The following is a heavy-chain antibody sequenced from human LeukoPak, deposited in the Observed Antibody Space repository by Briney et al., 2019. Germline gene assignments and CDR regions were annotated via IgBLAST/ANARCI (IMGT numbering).Heavy chain of an antibody. CDR2: ISYDGNNK. D-gene: IGHD6-19*01. CDR1: GFTFSSYG. J-gene: IGHJ4*02. V-gene: IGHV3-30*18. CDR3: AKAPSRYSSGWYEGIDY. Sequence: PGGSLRLSCAASGFTFSSYGMHWVRQAPGKGLEWLTVISYDGNNKYYADAVKGRLTISRDNSKNTLYLQMNSLRAEDTAVYYCAKAPSRYSSGWYEGIDYWGQGTLVTVSS.